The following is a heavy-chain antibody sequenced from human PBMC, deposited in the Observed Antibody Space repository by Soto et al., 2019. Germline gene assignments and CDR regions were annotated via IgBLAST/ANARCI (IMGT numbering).Heavy chain of an antibody. CDR3: AKGSIEYSASVDY. Sequence: EVQLLESGGGLIQPGGSLRLSCSASGFSFSSYAMMWVRQAPGKGLEWVSVISGRGGSSYFGDSAKGRFTISRDNSKNMLYLEMNSLRAEDTAIYFCAKGSIEYSASVDYWGQGTLVIVSS. J-gene: IGHJ4*02. CDR1: GFSFSSYA. V-gene: IGHV3-23*01. D-gene: IGHD1-26*01. CDR2: ISGRGGSS.